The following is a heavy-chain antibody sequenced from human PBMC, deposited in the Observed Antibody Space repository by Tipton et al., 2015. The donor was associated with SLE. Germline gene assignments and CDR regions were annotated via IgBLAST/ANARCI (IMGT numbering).Heavy chain of an antibody. D-gene: IGHD3-10*01. CDR3: ARNFGAGSYYASWFDP. Sequence: LRLSCTVSGGTVSGHYWSWIRQPPGKGLEWIGYIYSSGSNNYNPSLRGRVTLSVDTSKNHFSLNLTSVTAADTAVYYCARNFGAGSYYASWFDPWGQGTLVTVSS. V-gene: IGHV4-59*02. CDR2: IYSSGSN. J-gene: IGHJ5*02. CDR1: GGTVSGHY.